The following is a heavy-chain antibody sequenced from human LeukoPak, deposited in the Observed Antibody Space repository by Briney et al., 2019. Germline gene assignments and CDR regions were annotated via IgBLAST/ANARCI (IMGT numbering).Heavy chain of an antibody. D-gene: IGHD2-8*02. J-gene: IGHJ4*02. CDR2: INADGSDK. V-gene: IGHV3-7*01. Sequence: GGSLRLSCTASGFPFQSYWMNWVRQAPGKGLELVANINADGSDKYFMDSVKGRFSISRGNANNRLYLQMTSLRAEDTAVYYCMPGRGYWGQGTLVAVSS. CDR3: MPGRGY. CDR1: GFPFQSYW.